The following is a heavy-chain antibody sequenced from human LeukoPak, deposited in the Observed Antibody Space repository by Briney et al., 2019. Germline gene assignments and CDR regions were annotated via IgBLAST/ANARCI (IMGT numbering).Heavy chain of an antibody. CDR3: ARGYIMITFGGVIVIKPTFDY. D-gene: IGHD3-16*02. CDR1: GYTFTSYY. CDR2: INPSGGST. Sequence: ASVKVSCKASGYTFTSYYMHWVRQAPGQGLEWMGIINPSGGSTSYAQKFQGRVTMTTDTSTSTAYMELRSLRSDDTAVYYCARGYIMITFGGVIVIKPTFDYWGQGTLVTVSS. V-gene: IGHV1-46*01. J-gene: IGHJ4*02.